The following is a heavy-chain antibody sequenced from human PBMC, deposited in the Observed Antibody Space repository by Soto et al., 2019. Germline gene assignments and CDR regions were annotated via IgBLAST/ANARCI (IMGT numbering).Heavy chain of an antibody. J-gene: IGHJ6*02. V-gene: IGHV1-69*06. CDR3: ARDRTAVAGPAVYYYYGMDV. CDR2: IIPIFGTA. Sequence: SVKVSCKASGGTFSSYAISWARQAPGQGLEWMGGIIPIFGTANYAQKFQGRVTITADKSTSTAYVELSSLRSEDTAVYYCARDRTAVAGPAVYYYYGMDVWGQGTTVTVSS. CDR1: GGTFSSYA. D-gene: IGHD6-19*01.